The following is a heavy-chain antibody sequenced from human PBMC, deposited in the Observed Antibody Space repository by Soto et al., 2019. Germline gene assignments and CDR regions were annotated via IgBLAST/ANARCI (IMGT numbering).Heavy chain of an antibody. CDR3: AKCLLQYSSSWLYFDY. J-gene: IGHJ4*02. CDR2: ISGSGGST. CDR1: GFTFSSYA. Sequence: PGGSLRLSCAASGFTFSSYAMSWVRQAPGKGLEWVSAISGSGGSTYYADSVKGRFTISRDNSKNTLYLQMNSLRAEDTAVYYCAKCLLQYSSSWLYFDYWGQGTLVTVSS. D-gene: IGHD6-13*01. V-gene: IGHV3-23*01.